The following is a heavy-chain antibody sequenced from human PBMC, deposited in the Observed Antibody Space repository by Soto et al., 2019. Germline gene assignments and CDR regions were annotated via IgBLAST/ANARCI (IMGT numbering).Heavy chain of an antibody. V-gene: IGHV4-30-4*01. CDR2: IYYSGST. D-gene: IGHD2-2*02. J-gene: IGHJ5*02. Sequence: SETLSLTCTVSGGSISSGDYYWSWIRQPPGKGLEWIGYIYYSGSTYYNPSLKSRVTISVDTSKNQFSLKLSSVTAADTAVYYCARDICSSTSCYTGNWFDPWGQGTLVTVSS. CDR3: ARDICSSTSCYTGNWFDP. CDR1: GGSISSGDYY.